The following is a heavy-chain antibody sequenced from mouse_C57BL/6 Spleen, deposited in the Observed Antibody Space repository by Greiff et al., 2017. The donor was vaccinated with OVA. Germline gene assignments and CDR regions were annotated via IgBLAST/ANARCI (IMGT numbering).Heavy chain of an antibody. J-gene: IGHJ2*01. CDR3: ASFYYYGSSDYFYY. D-gene: IGHD1-1*01. Sequence: EVQLQESGPGLVKPSQSLSLTCSVTGYSITSGYYWTWIRQFPGNKLEWMGYISYDGSNNYNPSLKNRISITRDTSKNQFFLKLNSVTTEDTATYYCASFYYYGSSDYFYYWGQGTTLTVSS. V-gene: IGHV3-6*01. CDR1: GYSITSGYY. CDR2: ISYDGSN.